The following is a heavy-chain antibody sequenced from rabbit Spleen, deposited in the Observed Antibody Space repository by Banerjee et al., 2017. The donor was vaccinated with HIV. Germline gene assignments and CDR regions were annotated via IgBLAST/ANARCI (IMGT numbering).Heavy chain of an antibody. CDR2: IYVSNGDT. J-gene: IGHJ3*01. CDR1: GFDFSSNYY. V-gene: IGHV1S40*01. D-gene: IGHD1-1*01. Sequence: QSLEESGGDLVKPGASLTLTCTGSGFDFSSNYYMSWVRQAPGKGLEWIGDIYVSNGDTHYASWAKGRFTISKTSSTTVTLQMTSLTVADTATYFCATGTYSGSGDLTRLDLWGPGTLVTVS. CDR3: ATGTYSGSGDLTRLDL.